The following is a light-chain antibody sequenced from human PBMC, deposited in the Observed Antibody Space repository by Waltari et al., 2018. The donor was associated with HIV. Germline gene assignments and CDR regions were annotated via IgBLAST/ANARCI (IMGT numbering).Light chain of an antibody. CDR1: SSNIGSNS. CDR3: AAWDDSLSGGV. V-gene: IGLV1-47*01. J-gene: IGLJ3*02. CDR2: RNN. Sequence: QSVLTQPPSASGTPGQRVTISCSGSSSNIGSNSVYWYQQLPGTAPKLLIYRNNQRPSGVPDRFSGSKSGTSASRAISGLRSEDEADYYCAAWDDSLSGGVFGGGTKLTVL.